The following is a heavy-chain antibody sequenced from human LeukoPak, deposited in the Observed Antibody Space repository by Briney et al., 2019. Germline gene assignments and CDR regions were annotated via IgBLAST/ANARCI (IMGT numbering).Heavy chain of an antibody. J-gene: IGHJ6*03. Sequence: GGSLRLSCAGSGFTFNTYNMNWVRQAPGKGLEWVSSISSSSSYIYYADSVKGRFTISRDNAKNSLYLQMNSLRAEDTAVYYCARAEDIVVVVVAPGGYYYMDVWGKGTTVTVSS. CDR1: GFTFNTYN. V-gene: IGHV3-21*01. D-gene: IGHD2-15*01. CDR2: ISSSSSYI. CDR3: ARAEDIVVVVVAPGGYYYMDV.